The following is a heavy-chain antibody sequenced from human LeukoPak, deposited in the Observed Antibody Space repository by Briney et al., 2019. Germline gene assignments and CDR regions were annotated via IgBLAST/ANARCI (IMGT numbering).Heavy chain of an antibody. J-gene: IGHJ4*02. Sequence: SETLSLTCTVSGYSIGTGYYWGWVRRPPGKGLEWVGTVHRTGGTWYNPSLKSRATVSMDTPKNQFSLRLTSVTAADTAMYYCARFGSGSYHIRYYFDFWGQGALATVSS. D-gene: IGHD3-22*01. V-gene: IGHV4-38-2*02. CDR3: ARFGSGSYHIRYYFDF. CDR1: GYSIGTGYY. CDR2: VHRTGGT.